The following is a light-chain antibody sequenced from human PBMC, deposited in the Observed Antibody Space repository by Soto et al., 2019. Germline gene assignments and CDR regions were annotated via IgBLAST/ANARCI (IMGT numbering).Light chain of an antibody. Sequence: DIQLTHSPSTLYASVADRGAITXRARQIISSWLAWYQQKPGKAPXILIYDVYSLESGVPSRFSGSGSGTEFTLTISSLQPDDSATYYCQQYNTFWTFGQGTKVDIK. J-gene: IGKJ1*01. CDR3: QQYNTFWT. V-gene: IGKV1-5*01. CDR1: QIISSW. CDR2: DVY.